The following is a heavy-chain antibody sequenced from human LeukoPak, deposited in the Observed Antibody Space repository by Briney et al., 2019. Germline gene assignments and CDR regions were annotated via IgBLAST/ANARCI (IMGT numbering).Heavy chain of an antibody. D-gene: IGHD6-6*01. Sequence: PGESLRLSCAASGFTFTTYDMNWVRQAPGKGLEWVSYISRDSAYMYLADSVKGRFTISRDNAKNSLYLQMNSLRGGDTAVYYCARDDASTARASGMDVWGKGTTVTVSS. J-gene: IGHJ6*04. CDR1: GFTFTTYD. CDR3: ARDDASTARASGMDV. CDR2: ISRDSAYM. V-gene: IGHV3-21*01.